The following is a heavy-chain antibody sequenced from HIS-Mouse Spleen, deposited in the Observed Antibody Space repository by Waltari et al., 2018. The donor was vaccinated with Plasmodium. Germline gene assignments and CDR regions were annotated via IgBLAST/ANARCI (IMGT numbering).Heavy chain of an antibody. CDR2: IKQDGSEK. D-gene: IGHD6-13*01. J-gene: IGHJ2*01. CDR1: GCTFSSYW. V-gene: IGHV3-7*01. CDR3: ASSWYWYFDL. Sequence: EVQLVESGGGLVQPGGSLRLSCPDSGCTFSSYWMRWVRQAPGKGLEWVANIKQDGSEKYYVDSVKGRFTISRDNAKNSLYLQMNSLRAEDTAVYYCASSWYWYFDLWGRGTLVTVSS.